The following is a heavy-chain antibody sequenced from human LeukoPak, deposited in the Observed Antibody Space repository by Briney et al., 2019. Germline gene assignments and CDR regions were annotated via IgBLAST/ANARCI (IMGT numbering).Heavy chain of an antibody. Sequence: SETLSLTCSVSGYSISSNYYWVWIRQPPGQGLEWVGSIYHSGSTYYNPSLKSRVTISVDTSKNQLSLKVSSVTAADTAVYYCARGPMVYGSYALDIWGQGTMVTVSS. CDR3: ARGPMVYGSYALDI. CDR1: GYSISSNYY. J-gene: IGHJ3*02. D-gene: IGHD2-8*01. CDR2: IYHSGST. V-gene: IGHV4-38-2*02.